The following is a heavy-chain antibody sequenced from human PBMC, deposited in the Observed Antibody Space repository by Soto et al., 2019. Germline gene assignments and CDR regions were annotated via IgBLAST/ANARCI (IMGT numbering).Heavy chain of an antibody. CDR1: GFTVSSNY. CDR3: ARNGDSSDYRGWFDP. D-gene: IGHD3-22*01. CDR2: IYSGGTT. V-gene: IGHV3-66*01. J-gene: IGHJ5*02. Sequence: EVQLVESGGGLVQPGGSLRLSCAASGFTVSSNYMSWVHQAPGKGLEWVSVIYSGGTTYYADSVKGRFTISRDNSKNTLYLQMNSRRAEDTAVYYCARNGDSSDYRGWFDPWGQGTLVTVSS.